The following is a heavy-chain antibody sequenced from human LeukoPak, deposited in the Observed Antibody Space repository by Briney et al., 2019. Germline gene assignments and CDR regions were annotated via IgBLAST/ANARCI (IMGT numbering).Heavy chain of an antibody. Sequence: PSETLSLTCTVSGGSIRSSDYYWAWIRQPPGRVLEWIGTIHYSGSTFYKPPLKSRLTVSADTSRNQFYVKLSSVTAADTAVYYCARPGTSIAARWAFDYWGQGTLVTVSS. CDR2: IHYSGST. J-gene: IGHJ4*02. V-gene: IGHV4-39*01. CDR1: GGSIRSSDYY. D-gene: IGHD6-6*01. CDR3: ARPGTSIAARWAFDY.